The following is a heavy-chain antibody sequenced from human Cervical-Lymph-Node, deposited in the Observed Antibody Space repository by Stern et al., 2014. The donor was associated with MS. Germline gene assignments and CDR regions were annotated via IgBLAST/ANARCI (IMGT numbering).Heavy chain of an antibody. CDR1: GGSISSSSYY. Sequence: QLQLQESGPGLVKPSETLSLTCAVSGGSISSSSYYWGWIRQPPGQGLEWIGSVYYRGSTYYNPSLMSRVTMSVDKSQNQFSLKLGSVTAADTAVYYCASENRGQIVVVTAALYFDYCGQGTLVTVSS. J-gene: IGHJ4*02. CDR2: VYYRGST. D-gene: IGHD2-21*02. V-gene: IGHV4-39*01. CDR3: ASENRGQIVVVTAALYFDY.